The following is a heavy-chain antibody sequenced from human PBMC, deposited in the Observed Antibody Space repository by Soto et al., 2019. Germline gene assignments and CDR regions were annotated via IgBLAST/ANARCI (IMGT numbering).Heavy chain of an antibody. J-gene: IGHJ4*02. CDR3: ARVSYYDSSRKGYYFDY. Sequence: PSETLSLTCAVYGGSFSGYYWGWIPQPPGKGLEWIGEINHSGSTNYNPSLKSRVTISVDTSKNQFSLKLSSVTAADTAVYYCARVSYYDSSRKGYYFDYWGQGTLVTVSS. V-gene: IGHV4-34*01. CDR1: GGSFSGYY. D-gene: IGHD3-22*01. CDR2: INHSGST.